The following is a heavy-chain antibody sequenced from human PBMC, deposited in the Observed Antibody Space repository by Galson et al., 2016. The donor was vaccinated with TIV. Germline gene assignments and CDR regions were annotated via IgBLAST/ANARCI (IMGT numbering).Heavy chain of an antibody. CDR2: IHPGDSDP. Sequence: QSGAEVKKPGESLKISCKGSGYSFATNWIGWVRQMPGKGLEWMGIIHPGDSDPRYSPSFHGQVTISADTSISTAYLQWSSLRSEDTVVYYCASDSVPVAYGMDVWGQGTTVTVS. V-gene: IGHV5-51*01. CDR1: GYSFATNW. CDR3: ASDSVPVAYGMDV. D-gene: IGHD3-10*02. J-gene: IGHJ6*02.